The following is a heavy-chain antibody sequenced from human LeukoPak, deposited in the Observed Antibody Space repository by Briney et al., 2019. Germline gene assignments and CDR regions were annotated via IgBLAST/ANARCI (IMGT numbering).Heavy chain of an antibody. CDR1: GYTLTHYG. CDR2: LTTYNGNT. CDR3: ARDLGYCSSNRCYRNWLDP. D-gene: IGHD2-2*03. V-gene: IGHV1-18*01. Sequence: SVRVSCKASGYTLTHYGISWVRQAPGQGREWMGYLTTYNGNTHYAQKFQRRVTLSTDTSASTPHTELRSLRCDDTPVYYCARDLGYCSSNRCYRNWLDPWGQGPLVTVSS. J-gene: IGHJ5*02.